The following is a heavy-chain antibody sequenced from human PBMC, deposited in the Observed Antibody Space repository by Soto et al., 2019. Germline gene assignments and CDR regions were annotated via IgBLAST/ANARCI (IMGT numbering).Heavy chain of an antibody. CDR1: GFTCSSYA. D-gene: IGHD2-15*01. Sequence: GGSLRLSCAASGFTCSSYAMSWVRQAPGKGLEWVSGISGRGGSTYYADSVKGRFTISRDNSKNTLYLQMNSLRAEDTAVYYCAKYCSGGSCYVLDYWGQGTLVTVSS. V-gene: IGHV3-23*01. CDR3: AKYCSGGSCYVLDY. J-gene: IGHJ4*02. CDR2: ISGRGGST.